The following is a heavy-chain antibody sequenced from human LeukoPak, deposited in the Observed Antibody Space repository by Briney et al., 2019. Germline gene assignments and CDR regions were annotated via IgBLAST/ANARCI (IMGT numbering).Heavy chain of an antibody. CDR2: IIPIFGTA. Sequence: AASVKVSCKASGGTFSSYAISWVRQAPGQGLEWMGGIIPIFGTANYAQKFQGRVTITADKSTSTAYMELSSLRSEDTAVYYCARADSPEYFQHWGQGTLVTVSS. J-gene: IGHJ1*01. D-gene: IGHD3-22*01. V-gene: IGHV1-69*06. CDR3: ARADSPEYFQH. CDR1: GGTFSSYA.